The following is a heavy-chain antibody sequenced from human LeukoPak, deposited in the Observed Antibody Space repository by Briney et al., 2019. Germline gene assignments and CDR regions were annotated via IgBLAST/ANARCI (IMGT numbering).Heavy chain of an antibody. J-gene: IGHJ4*02. CDR1: GFTFSSYA. CDR2: ISGSGGST. CDR3: ARDSEGRYYYDRSGYYY. D-gene: IGHD3-22*01. V-gene: IGHV3-23*01. Sequence: PAGGSLRLSCAASGFTFSSYAMSWVRQAPGKGLDWVSAISGSGGSTYYADSVKGRFTISRDNSKNTLYLQMNSLRAEDTAVYYCARDSEGRYYYDRSGYYYWGQGTLVTVSS.